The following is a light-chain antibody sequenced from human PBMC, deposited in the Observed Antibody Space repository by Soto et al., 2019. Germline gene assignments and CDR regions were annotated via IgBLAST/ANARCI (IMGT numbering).Light chain of an antibody. Sequence: EIVMTHSPATLSVSPWYGATLSFSSSQGVRYNYLAWYQQRPGQPPRLLIYAAASRASGIPDRFSGSGFGTDFTLTISKVEPEDFAVYYCQQYGTPRSVTFGQGTRLEIK. V-gene: IGKV3-20*01. CDR1: QGVRYNY. J-gene: IGKJ5*01. CDR3: QQYGTPRSVT. CDR2: AAA.